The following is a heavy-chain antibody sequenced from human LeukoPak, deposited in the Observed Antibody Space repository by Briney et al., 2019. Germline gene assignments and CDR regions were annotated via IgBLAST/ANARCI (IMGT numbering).Heavy chain of an antibody. CDR3: ASGGYAGLVPAAMVRWFDP. V-gene: IGHV1-8*01. CDR2: MNPNSGST. CDR1: GYTFTSYD. J-gene: IGHJ5*02. D-gene: IGHD2-2*01. Sequence: ASVKVSCKASGYTFTSYDINWVRQATGQGLEWMGLMNPNSGSTGYAQKFQGRVTMTRNTSISTAYMELSSLRSEDTAVYYCASGGYAGLVPAAMVRWFDPWGQGTLVTVSS.